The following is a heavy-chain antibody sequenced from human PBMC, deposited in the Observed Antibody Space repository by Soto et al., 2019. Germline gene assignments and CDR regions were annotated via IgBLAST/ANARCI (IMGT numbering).Heavy chain of an antibody. CDR2: IIPILGIA. D-gene: IGHD3-22*01. CDR1: GGTFSSYT. V-gene: IGHV1-69*02. J-gene: IGHJ3*02. CDR3: VLVHYDTHDAFDI. Sequence: QVQLVQSGAEVKKPGSSVKVSCKASGGTFSSYTISWVRQAPGQGLEWMGRIIPILGIANYAQKFQGRVTSTADKSASTAYMELSSLRSEDTAVYYCVLVHYDTHDAFDIWGQGTMVTVSS.